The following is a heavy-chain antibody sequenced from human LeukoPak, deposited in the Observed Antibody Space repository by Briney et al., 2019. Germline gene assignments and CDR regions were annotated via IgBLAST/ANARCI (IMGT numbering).Heavy chain of an antibody. D-gene: IGHD1-1*01. CDR2: IGTAGDT. V-gene: IGHV3-13*01. CDR3: ARVAKERVGGVYYFDY. Sequence: GGSLRLSCAASGFTFSDYDMHWVRQPTGKGLEWVAAIGTAGDTYYTGSVKGRFTISRENAKNSLYLQMNSLRAGDTAAYYCARVAKERVGGVYYFDYWGQGTLVTVSS. J-gene: IGHJ4*02. CDR1: GFTFSDYD.